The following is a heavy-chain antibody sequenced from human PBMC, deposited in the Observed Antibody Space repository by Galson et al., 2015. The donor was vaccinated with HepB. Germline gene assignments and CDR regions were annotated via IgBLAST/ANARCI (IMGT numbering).Heavy chain of an antibody. CDR1: GYTFTSYG. Sequence: SVKVSCKASGYTFTSYGISWVRQAPGQGLEWMGWISAYNGNTNYAQKLQGRVTMTTDTSTSTAYMELRSLRSDDTAVYYCARDATMVRGPTYYYHYYMDVWGKGTTVTVSS. J-gene: IGHJ6*03. V-gene: IGHV1-18*01. CDR2: ISAYNGNT. D-gene: IGHD3-10*01. CDR3: ARDATMVRGPTYYYHYYMDV.